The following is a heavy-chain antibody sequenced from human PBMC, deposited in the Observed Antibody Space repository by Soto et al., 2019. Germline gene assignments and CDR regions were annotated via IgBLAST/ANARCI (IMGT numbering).Heavy chain of an antibody. J-gene: IGHJ5*02. CDR1: GGSISSSSYY. CDR2: IYYSGST. CDR3: TRNGGYSYAYGGP. Sequence: PSETLSLTCTVSGGSISSSSYYWGWIRQPPGKGLEWIGSIYYSGSTYYNPSLKSRVTISVDKSKNQFSLKLSSVTAADTAVYYCTRNGGYSYAYGGPWGQGTLVTVSS. D-gene: IGHD5-18*01. V-gene: IGHV4-39*07.